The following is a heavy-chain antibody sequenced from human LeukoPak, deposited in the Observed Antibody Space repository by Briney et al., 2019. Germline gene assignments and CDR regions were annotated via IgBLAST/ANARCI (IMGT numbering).Heavy chain of an antibody. Sequence: SETLSLTCAVYGGSFSGYYWSWIRQPPGKGLEWIGEINHSGSTNYNPSLKSRVTISVDTSKNQFSLKLSSVTAADTAVYYCASEDTGTAYWGQGTLVTVSS. J-gene: IGHJ4*02. CDR2: INHSGST. V-gene: IGHV4-34*01. D-gene: IGHD4-17*01. CDR3: ASEDTGTAY. CDR1: GGSFSGYY.